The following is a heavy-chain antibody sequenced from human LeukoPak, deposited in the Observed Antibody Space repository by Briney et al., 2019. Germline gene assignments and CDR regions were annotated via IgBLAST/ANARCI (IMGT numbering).Heavy chain of an antibody. CDR2: INDNGDKT. CDR1: GFSFEDYG. Sequence: QPGGSLRLSCEVSGFSFEDYGMHWVRQPPGKGLEWVSSINDNGDKTDYADSVKGRFTVSRDNAKKSLYLQMNSLRPEDTALYYCAKHLRATNTYLFYGLDVWGPGTTVNVSS. D-gene: IGHD2-8*01. J-gene: IGHJ6*02. CDR3: AKHLRATNTYLFYGLDV. V-gene: IGHV3-9*01.